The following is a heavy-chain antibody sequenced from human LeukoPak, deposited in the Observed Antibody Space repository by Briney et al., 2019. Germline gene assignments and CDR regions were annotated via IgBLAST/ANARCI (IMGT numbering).Heavy chain of an antibody. Sequence: GGSLRLSCTASGFTFNNYAMSWVRQAPGKGLEWVSAITDSGGDTYHADSVKGRFTISRDNSKMTLYLQMNSLRVEDTAVYYCAKGSRSSRPYYFDYWGQGTLVTVSS. J-gene: IGHJ4*02. CDR1: GFTFNNYA. CDR3: AKGSRSSRPYYFDY. CDR2: ITDSGGDT. V-gene: IGHV3-23*01. D-gene: IGHD6-6*01.